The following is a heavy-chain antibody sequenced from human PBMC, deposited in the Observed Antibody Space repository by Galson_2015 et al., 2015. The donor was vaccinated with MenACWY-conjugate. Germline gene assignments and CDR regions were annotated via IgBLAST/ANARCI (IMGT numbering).Heavy chain of an antibody. CDR2: INSDGSAA. D-gene: IGHD2-2*01. Sequence: SLRLACAASGFTFSSYWMQWVCHAPGKRLVWVSRINSDGSAADYADSVKGRFTISRDNAKNTLYLQMNSLRAEDTAVYYCATYCSSPSCYANGAYWGQGTLVTVSS. CDR1: GFTFSSYW. J-gene: IGHJ4*02. CDR3: ATYCSSPSCYANGAY. V-gene: IGHV3-74*01.